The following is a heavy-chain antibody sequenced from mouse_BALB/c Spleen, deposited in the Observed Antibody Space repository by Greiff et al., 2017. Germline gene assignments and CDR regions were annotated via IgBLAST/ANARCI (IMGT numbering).Heavy chain of an antibody. Sequence: EVQGVESGGGLVQPGGSRKLSCAASGFTFSDYGMAWVRQAPGKGPEWVAFISNLAYSIYYADTVTGRFTISRENAKNTLYLEMSSLRSEDTAMYYCARDGNYWYFDVWGAGTTVTVSA. CDR2: ISNLAYSI. D-gene: IGHD2-1*01. CDR3: ARDGNYWYFDV. J-gene: IGHJ1*01. CDR1: GFTFSDYG. V-gene: IGHV5-15*02.